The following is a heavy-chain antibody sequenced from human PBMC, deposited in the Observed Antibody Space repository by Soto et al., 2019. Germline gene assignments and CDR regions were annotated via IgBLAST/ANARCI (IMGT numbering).Heavy chain of an antibody. CDR2: ISIGGTTI. CDR3: AKRTSKLDY. CDR1: EFTFRNYN. Sequence: GGSLRLSCAASEFTFRNYNMNWVRQAPGKGLEWVSHISIGGTTIDYADSVKGRFTISRDNSKNTLYLQMSSLTAEDTAVYYCAKRTSKLDYRGQGTLVNVSS. V-gene: IGHV3-48*01. J-gene: IGHJ4*02. D-gene: IGHD2-2*01.